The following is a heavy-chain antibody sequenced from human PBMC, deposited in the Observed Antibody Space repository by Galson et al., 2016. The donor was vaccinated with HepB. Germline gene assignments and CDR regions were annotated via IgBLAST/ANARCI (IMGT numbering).Heavy chain of an antibody. Sequence: SVKVSCKVSGYTLSGLSLHWVRQAPGKGLEWMGGFQPENGETVSAQNFQGRVSVTQDTSTDTAYMELSSLRSEDTAVYYCLTGDYGGNSEYDYGMDVWGQGTTVTVSS. CDR1: GYTLSGLS. CDR3: LTGDYGGNSEYDYGMDV. D-gene: IGHD4-23*01. V-gene: IGHV1-24*01. J-gene: IGHJ6*02. CDR2: FQPENGET.